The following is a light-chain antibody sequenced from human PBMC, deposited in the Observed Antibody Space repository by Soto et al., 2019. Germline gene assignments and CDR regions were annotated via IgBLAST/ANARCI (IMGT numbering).Light chain of an antibody. Sequence: EIVMTQSPATLSVSPGERATLSCRASQSVSSNLAWYQQKPGQAPRLLIYGASTSATGIPARFSGSVSGTEFTLTISSLQSEDFAVYYCQQYNKWPYTFGRGTKLEIK. V-gene: IGKV3-15*01. CDR3: QQYNKWPYT. CDR1: QSVSSN. CDR2: GAS. J-gene: IGKJ2*01.